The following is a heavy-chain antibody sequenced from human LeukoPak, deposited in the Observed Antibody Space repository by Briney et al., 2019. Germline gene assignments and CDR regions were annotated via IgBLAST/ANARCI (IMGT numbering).Heavy chain of an antibody. J-gene: IGHJ6*03. CDR2: MNPNSGNT. V-gene: IGHV1-8*01. D-gene: IGHD3-10*01. CDR1: GYTFTSYD. CDR3: ARGRGVRGVIQIYYYYYYMDV. Sequence: GASVKVSCKASGYTFTSYDINWVRQAPGQGLEWMGWMNPNSGNTGYAQKFQGRVTMTRNTSISTAYMELSSLRSEDTAVYYCARGRGVRGVIQIYYYYYYMDVWGKGTTVTISS.